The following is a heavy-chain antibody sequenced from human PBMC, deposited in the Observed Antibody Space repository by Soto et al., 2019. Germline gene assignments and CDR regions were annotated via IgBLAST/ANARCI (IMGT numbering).Heavy chain of an antibody. CDR3: ARDRWIAAAVTEDDYYYYGMDV. V-gene: IGHV6-1*01. CDR2: TYYRSKWYN. J-gene: IGHJ6*02. D-gene: IGHD6-13*01. CDR1: GDSVSSNRAA. Sequence: SQTLTLTCAISGDSVSSNRAAWNWIRQSPSRGLEWLGRTYYRSKWYNDYAVSVKSRITINPDTSKNQFSLQLNSVTPEDTAVYYCARDRWIAAAVTEDDYYYYGMDVWGQGTTVTVSS.